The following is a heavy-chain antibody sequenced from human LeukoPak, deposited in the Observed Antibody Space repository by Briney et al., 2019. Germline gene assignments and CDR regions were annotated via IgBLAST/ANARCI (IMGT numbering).Heavy chain of an antibody. CDR2: IKQDGSEK. D-gene: IGHD1-26*01. V-gene: IGHV3-7*01. J-gene: IGHJ4*02. CDR3: AKDAPRGSYYVQYFDY. CDR1: GFTFSSYW. Sequence: PGGSLRLSCAASGFTFSSYWMSWVRQAPGKGLEWVANIKQDGSEKYYVDSVKGRFTISRDNAENSLYLQMNSLRAEDTAVYYCAKDAPRGSYYVQYFDYWGQGTLVTVSS.